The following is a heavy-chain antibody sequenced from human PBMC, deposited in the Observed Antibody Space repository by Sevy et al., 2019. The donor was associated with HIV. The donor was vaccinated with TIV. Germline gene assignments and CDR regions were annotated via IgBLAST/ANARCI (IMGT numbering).Heavy chain of an antibody. J-gene: IGHJ2*01. Sequence: SQTLSLTCTVSGGSISSYYWSWIRQPPGKGLEWIGYIYYSGVTNCSPSLKSRVTISVDTSKNQFSLKLSSVTAADTAVYCCAGDSSGRYWYFDLWGRGTLVTVSS. CDR3: AGDSSGRYWYFDL. D-gene: IGHD3-22*01. V-gene: IGHV4-59*13. CDR1: GGSISSYY. CDR2: IYYSGVT.